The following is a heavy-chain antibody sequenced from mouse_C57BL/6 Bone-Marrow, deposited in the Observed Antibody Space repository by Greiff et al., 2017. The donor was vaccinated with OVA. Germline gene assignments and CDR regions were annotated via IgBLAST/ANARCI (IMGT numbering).Heavy chain of an antibody. CDR3: SPSTTGVAPYYAMDY. CDR2: INPNNGGT. CDR1: GYTFTDYY. V-gene: IGHV1-26*01. J-gene: IGHJ4*01. Sequence: EVQLQQSGPELVKPGASVKISCKASGYTFTDYYMNWVKQSHGKSLEWIGDINPNNGGTSYNQKFKGKATLTVDKSSSTAYMELRSLTSEDSAVYYCSPSTTGVAPYYAMDYWGQGTSVTVSS. D-gene: IGHD1-1*01.